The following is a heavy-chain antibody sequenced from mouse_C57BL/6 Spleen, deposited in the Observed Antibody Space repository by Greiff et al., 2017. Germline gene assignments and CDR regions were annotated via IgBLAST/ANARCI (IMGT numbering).Heavy chain of an antibody. D-gene: IGHD1-1*01. CDR3: TRYGSSDYYAMDY. CDR1: GYTFTSYW. J-gene: IGHJ4*01. V-gene: IGHV1-50*01. Sequence: QVQLQQPGAELVKPGASVKLSCKASGYTFTSYWMQWVKQRPGQGLEWIGEIDPSDSYTNYNQKFKGKATLTVDTSSSTAYMQLSSLTSEDSADYYCTRYGSSDYYAMDYWGQGTSVTVSS. CDR2: IDPSDSYT.